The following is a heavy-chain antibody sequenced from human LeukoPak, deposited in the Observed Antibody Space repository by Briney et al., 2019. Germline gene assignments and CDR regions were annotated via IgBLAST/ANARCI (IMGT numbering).Heavy chain of an antibody. Sequence: ASVKVSCKASGYSFPMYAINWVRQAPGQGLEWMGWINTNTGNPTYAQGFTGRFVYSLDTSVTTAYLQISSLRAEDTAVYYCARVNKYSFSVGCFDPWGQGTQVTVSS. J-gene: IGHJ5*02. CDR2: INTNTGNP. CDR3: ARVNKYSFSVGCFDP. V-gene: IGHV7-4-1*02. D-gene: IGHD1-26*01. CDR1: GYSFPMYA.